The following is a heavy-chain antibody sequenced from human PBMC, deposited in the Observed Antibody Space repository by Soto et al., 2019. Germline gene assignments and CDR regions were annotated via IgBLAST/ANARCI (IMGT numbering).Heavy chain of an antibody. CDR3: ARGEGMEVVAATVDWFDP. V-gene: IGHV4-59*01. CDR2: IYYSGST. Sequence: PSETLSLTCTVSGGSISSYYWSWIRQPPGKGQEKIGYIYYSGSTNYNPSLKSRDTISVDTSKNQFSLKLSFVTAADTAVYYFARGEGMEVVAATVDWFDPWGQGTLVTVS. J-gene: IGHJ5*02. D-gene: IGHD2-15*01. CDR1: GGSISSYY.